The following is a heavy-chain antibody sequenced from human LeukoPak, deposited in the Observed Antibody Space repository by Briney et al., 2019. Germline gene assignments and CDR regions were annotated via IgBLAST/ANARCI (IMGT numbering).Heavy chain of an antibody. CDR1: GYTFTGYY. Sequence: GASVKVSCKASGYTFTGYYMHWVRQAPGQGLEWMGWTNPNSGGTNYAQKFQGWVTMTRDTSISTAYMELSRLRSDDTAVYYCARGFGIAAAGDAFDIWGQGTMVTVSS. D-gene: IGHD6-13*01. CDR3: ARGFGIAAAGDAFDI. V-gene: IGHV1-2*04. J-gene: IGHJ3*02. CDR2: TNPNSGGT.